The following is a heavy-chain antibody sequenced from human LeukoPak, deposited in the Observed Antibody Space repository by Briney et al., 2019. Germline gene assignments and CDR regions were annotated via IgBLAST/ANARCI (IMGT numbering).Heavy chain of an antibody. J-gene: IGHJ4*02. D-gene: IGHD5-24*01. V-gene: IGHV3-74*01. CDR2: INSDGSST. Sequence: GGSLRLSCAASGFTFSSYAMSWVRQAPGKGLVWVSRINSDGSSTSYADSVKGRFTISRDNAKNTLYLQMNSLRAEDTAVYYCASDWGRDGYNRGGWGQGTLVTASS. CDR1: GFTFSSYA. CDR3: ASDWGRDGYNRGG.